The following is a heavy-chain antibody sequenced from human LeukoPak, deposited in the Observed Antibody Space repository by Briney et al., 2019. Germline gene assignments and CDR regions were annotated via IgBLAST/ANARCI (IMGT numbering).Heavy chain of an antibody. J-gene: IGHJ4*02. Sequence: PSETLSLTCIVSGGSINIYYSSWLRHPAGEGGGWSGRIYCRRTINYNPSPKSRVTMSVDTSKNQFSLKLSSVTAADTAVYYCAREGYHYDSSGYYSLDYWGQGTLVTVSS. V-gene: IGHV4-4*07. CDR3: AREGYHYDSSGYYSLDY. CDR2: IYCRRTI. D-gene: IGHD3-22*01. CDR1: GGSINIYY.